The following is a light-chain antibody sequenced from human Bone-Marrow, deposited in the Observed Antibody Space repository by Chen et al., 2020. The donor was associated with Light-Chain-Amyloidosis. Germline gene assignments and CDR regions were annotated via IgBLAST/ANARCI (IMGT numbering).Light chain of an antibody. CDR3: QCYQGSGQRV. J-gene: IGLJ3*02. CDR2: EDD. Sequence: NFMLTQPHSVSESPGKTVIISCTRSSGSIATNYVQWYQQRPGRSPTTVIYEDDQRPSGVPDRSAGSSDGSSDSASLTRAGLEPEDEADDCCQCYQGSGQRVVGGRTKLTVL. CDR1: SGSIATNY. V-gene: IGLV6-57*01.